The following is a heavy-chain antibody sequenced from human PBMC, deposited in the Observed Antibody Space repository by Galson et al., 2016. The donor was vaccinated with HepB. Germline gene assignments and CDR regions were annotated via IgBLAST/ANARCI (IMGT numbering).Heavy chain of an antibody. CDR2: IYYDGTIK. CDR3: ASGGSGGHRFDWFFDF. D-gene: IGHD3-10*01. CDR1: GFMFSTYD. V-gene: IGHV3-33*01. J-gene: IGHJ2*01. Sequence: SLRLSCAASGFMFSTYDMHWVRQVPGKGLEWVAMIYYDGTIKYFSDSVKGRFGISRNNSKNTLYLQMNSLRDDDTAIYFCASGGSGGHRFDWFFDFWGRGTLLTVSS.